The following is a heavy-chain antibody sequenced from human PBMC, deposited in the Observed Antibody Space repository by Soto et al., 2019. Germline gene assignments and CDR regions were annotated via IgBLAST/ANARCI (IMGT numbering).Heavy chain of an antibody. V-gene: IGHV3-33*01. D-gene: IGHD2-2*01. CDR1: GFTFSSYG. CDR2: IWYDGSNK. Sequence: QVQLVESGGGVVQPGRSLRLSCAASGFTFSSYGMHWVRQAPGKGLEWVAVIWYDGSNKYYADSVKGRFTISRDNSKNTLYLQRNSLRAEDTAVYYCARGDCSSTSCYLVYYYYYYGMDVWGQGTTVTVSS. CDR3: ARGDCSSTSCYLVYYYYYYGMDV. J-gene: IGHJ6*02.